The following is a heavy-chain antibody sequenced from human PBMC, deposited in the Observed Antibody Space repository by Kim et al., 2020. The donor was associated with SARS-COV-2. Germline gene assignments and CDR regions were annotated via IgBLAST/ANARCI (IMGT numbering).Heavy chain of an antibody. D-gene: IGHD3-10*01. V-gene: IGHV1-3*01. CDR3: AREGSGSYNWFDP. Sequence: YPKSFQGRVTISRETSATTAYMELSGLTSKDTAVYYCAREGSGSYNWFDPWGQGTLVTVSS. J-gene: IGHJ5*02.